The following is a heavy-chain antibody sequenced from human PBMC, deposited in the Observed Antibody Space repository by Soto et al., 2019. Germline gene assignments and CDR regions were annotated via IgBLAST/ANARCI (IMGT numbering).Heavy chain of an antibody. CDR1: GYTFTSYA. D-gene: IGHD4-17*01. CDR2: INAGNGNT. V-gene: IGHV1-3*01. J-gene: IGHJ6*02. CDR3: AIYTVALDV. Sequence: ASLKVSCKASGYTFTSYAIHWVRPAPAQRLERMGWINAGNGNTKYSQKFQGRVTITRDTSASTAYMGLSSLRSEVTAVYYFAIYTVALDVWGQGTMVTVSS.